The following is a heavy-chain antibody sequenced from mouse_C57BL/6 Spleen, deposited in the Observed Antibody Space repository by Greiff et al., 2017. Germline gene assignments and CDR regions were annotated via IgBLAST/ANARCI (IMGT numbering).Heavy chain of an antibody. CDR1: GYTFTDYE. V-gene: IGHV1-15*01. CDR3: TRVTTVVDWYFDD. Sequence: QVQLQQSGAELVRPGASVTLSCKASGYTFTDYEMHWVKQTPVHGLEWIGAIDPETGGTAYNQKFKGKAILTADKSSSTAYMELRSLTSEDAAVYYCTRVTTVVDWYFDDWGTGTTVTVAS. J-gene: IGHJ1*03. CDR2: IDPETGGT. D-gene: IGHD1-1*01.